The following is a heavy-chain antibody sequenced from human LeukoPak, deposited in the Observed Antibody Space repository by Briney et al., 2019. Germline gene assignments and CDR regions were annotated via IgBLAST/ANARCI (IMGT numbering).Heavy chain of an antibody. J-gene: IGHJ4*02. CDR2: IKPDGSEK. CDR3: ARAGRLQYGDYVAFDY. D-gene: IGHD4-17*01. CDR1: GFTFSTYW. Sequence: GGSLRLSCAVYGFTFSTYWMNWVRQAPGKGPEWVANIKPDGSEKFYVDSVKGRFTVSRDNAKNSLYLQMNSLRAEDTAVYYCARAGRLQYGDYVAFDYWGQGTLVTVSS. V-gene: IGHV3-7*03.